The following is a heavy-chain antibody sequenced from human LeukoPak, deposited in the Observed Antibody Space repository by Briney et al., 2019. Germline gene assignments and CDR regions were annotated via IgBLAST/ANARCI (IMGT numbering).Heavy chain of an antibody. V-gene: IGHV3-23*01. CDR1: GFTFSSYA. J-gene: IGHJ4*02. CDR3: AYAASYSSGWYLNS. CDR2: ISGSGGST. D-gene: IGHD6-19*01. Sequence: GGSLRLSCAASGFTFSSYAMSWVRQAPGKGLEWVSAISGSGGSTYYADSVKGRFTISRDNSKNTLYLQMNSLRAEDTAVYYCAYAASYSSGWYLNSWGQGTLVTVSS.